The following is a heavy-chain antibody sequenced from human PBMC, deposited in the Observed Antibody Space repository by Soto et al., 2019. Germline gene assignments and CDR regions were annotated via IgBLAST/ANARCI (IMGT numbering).Heavy chain of an antibody. D-gene: IGHD3-10*01. CDR3: AKFKRFGEFPYYYYGMDV. V-gene: IGHV3-23*01. CDR1: GFTFSSYA. Sequence: GGSLRLSCAASGFTFSSYAMSWVRQAPGKGLEWVSAISGSGGSTYYADSVKGRFTISRDNSKNTLYLQMNSLRAEDTAVYYCAKFKRFGEFPYYYYGMDVCGQGTTVTVSS. CDR2: ISGSGGST. J-gene: IGHJ6*02.